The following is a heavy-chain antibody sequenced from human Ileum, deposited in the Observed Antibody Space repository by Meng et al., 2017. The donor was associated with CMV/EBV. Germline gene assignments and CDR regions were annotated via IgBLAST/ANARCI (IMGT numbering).Heavy chain of an antibody. V-gene: IGHV4-34*01. CDR2: INHSGST. Sequence: LSLTCAVYGGSFSGYYWGWIRQPPGKGLEWIGEINHSGSTNYNPSLKSRVTISVDTSKNQFSLKLSSVTAADTAVYYCARGRSGSYNYWGQGTLVTVSS. D-gene: IGHD3-10*01. CDR3: ARGRSGSYNY. J-gene: IGHJ4*02. CDR1: GGSFSGYY.